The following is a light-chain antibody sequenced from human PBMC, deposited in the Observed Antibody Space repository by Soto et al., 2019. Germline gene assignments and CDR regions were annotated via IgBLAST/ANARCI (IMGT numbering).Light chain of an antibody. V-gene: IGLV2-11*01. CDR2: DVN. J-gene: IGLJ3*02. CDR3: CSYGGSYSWV. Sequence: QSALTQPRSVSASPGQSVTISCTGTSSDVGSYKSVSWYQQSPGKAPKLMIYDVNKRPSGVPDRFSGSKSGNTASLTISGRQAEDESDYYCCSYGGSYSWVFGGGTKVTVL. CDR1: SSDVGSYKS.